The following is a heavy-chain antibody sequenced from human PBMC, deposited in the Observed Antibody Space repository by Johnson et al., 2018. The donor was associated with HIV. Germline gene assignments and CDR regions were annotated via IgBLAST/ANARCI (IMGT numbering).Heavy chain of an antibody. V-gene: IGHV3-20*04. D-gene: IGHD1-1*01. CDR2: INWNGAIT. Sequence: VQLVESGGGLAKPAWSPRLSCAASGFTFSSYAMSWVRQAPGKGLEWVSGINWNGAITGHVDSVKGRFTISRDNAKNSLYLQMNSLRAEDTAVYYCARTDDGDWNDAYDAFDIWGQGTMVTVSS. J-gene: IGHJ3*02. CDR3: ARTDDGDWNDAYDAFDI. CDR1: GFTFSSYA.